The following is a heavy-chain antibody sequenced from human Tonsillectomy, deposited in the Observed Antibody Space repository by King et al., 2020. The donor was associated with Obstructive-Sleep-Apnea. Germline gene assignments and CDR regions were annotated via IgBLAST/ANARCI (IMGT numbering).Heavy chain of an antibody. CDR1: GASISSDF. CDR2: IYYSGIT. J-gene: IGHJ6*02. Sequence: QLQESGPGLVQPSETLSLTCTVSGASISSDFWSWIRQLPGKGLEWIGYIYYSGITYYNPSLKSRVTISVDRSKNQFSLKLSSVTAADTAVYYCAFGSGSSQYAMDVWGQGTTVTVSS. CDR3: AFGSGSSQYAMDV. D-gene: IGHD3-10*01. V-gene: IGHV4-59*01.